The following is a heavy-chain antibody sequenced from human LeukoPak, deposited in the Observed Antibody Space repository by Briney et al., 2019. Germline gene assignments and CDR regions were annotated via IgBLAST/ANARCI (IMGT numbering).Heavy chain of an antibody. CDR3: ARGVYIAAAQYAY. D-gene: IGHD6-13*01. CDR2: IYYSGTT. J-gene: IGHJ4*02. Sequence: KPSETLSLTCTVSGGSIGTYSWNWIRQPPGKGLEWIGYIYYSGTTNYNPSLKSRVTISVDTSKNQFSLKLSSVTAADTAVYYCARGVYIAAAQYAYWGQGTLATVSS. CDR1: GGSIGTYS. V-gene: IGHV4-59*01.